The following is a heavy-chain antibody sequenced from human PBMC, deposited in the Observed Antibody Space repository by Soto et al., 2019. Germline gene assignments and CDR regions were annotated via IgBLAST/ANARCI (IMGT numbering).Heavy chain of an antibody. CDR3: TRDSLIRVVTGY. V-gene: IGHV3-49*04. J-gene: IGHJ4*02. Sequence: PGGSLRLSCTASGFTFGDYAMSWVRQAPGKGLEWVGFIRSKAYGGTTEYAASVKGRFTISRDDSKSIAYLQMNSLKTEDTAVYYCTRDSLIRVVTGYWGQGTLVTVS. CDR2: IRSKAYGGTT. CDR1: GFTFGDYA. D-gene: IGHD2-21*02.